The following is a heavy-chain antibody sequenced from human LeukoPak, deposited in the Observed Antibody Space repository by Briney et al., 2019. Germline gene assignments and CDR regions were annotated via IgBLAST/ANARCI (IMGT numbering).Heavy chain of an antibody. Sequence: PVKVSCKASGGTFSSYAISWVRQAPGQGLEWMGGIIPIFGTANYAQKFQGRVTITADESTSTAYMELSSLRSEDTAVYYCARASIVATISYYYYGMDVWGKGTTVTVYS. J-gene: IGHJ6*04. CDR1: GGTFSSYA. CDR2: IIPIFGTA. V-gene: IGHV1-69*13. CDR3: ARASIVATISYYYYGMDV. D-gene: IGHD5-12*01.